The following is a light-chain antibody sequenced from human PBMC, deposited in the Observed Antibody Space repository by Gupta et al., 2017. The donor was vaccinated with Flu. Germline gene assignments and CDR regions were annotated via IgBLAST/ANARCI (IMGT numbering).Light chain of an antibody. CDR2: EDI. CDR1: SSNIENNF. V-gene: IGLV1-51*01. CDR3: GTWDNNGRAWV. J-gene: IGLJ3*02. Sequence: QSVLTQPPSVSAAPGQKVTIACSGSSSNIENNFVSWYQQLPGTAPNLLIYEDIKRPSGIPDRFSASKSGTSATLAITGLQTGDEADYYCGTWDNNGRAWVFGGGTKVTVL.